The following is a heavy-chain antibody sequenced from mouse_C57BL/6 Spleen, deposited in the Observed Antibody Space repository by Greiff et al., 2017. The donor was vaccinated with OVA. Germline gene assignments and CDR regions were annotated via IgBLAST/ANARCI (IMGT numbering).Heavy chain of an antibody. D-gene: IGHD1-1*01. J-gene: IGHJ2*01. Sequence: QVQLQQPGAELVKPGASVKLSCKASGYTFTSYWMHWVKQRPGQGLEWIGMIHPNSGSTNYNEKFKSKATLTVDKSSSTAYMQLSSLTSEDSAVYYYATVVATNDFDDWGQGTTLTAAS. V-gene: IGHV1-64*01. CDR1: GYTFTSYW. CDR2: IHPNSGST. CDR3: ATVVATNDFDD.